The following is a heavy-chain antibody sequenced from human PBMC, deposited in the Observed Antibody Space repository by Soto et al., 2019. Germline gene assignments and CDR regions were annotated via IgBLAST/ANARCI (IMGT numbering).Heavy chain of an antibody. CDR3: AREGGGYCSGGSCQVDY. V-gene: IGHV4-34*01. CDR2: INHSGSI. Sequence: PSETLSLTCAVYGGSFSGQYWSWIRQPPGKGLEWIGEINHSGSINYNPSLESRVTISEDTSKNQFSLKLSAVTAADTAVYYCAREGGGYCSGGSCQVDYWGQGTLVTVSS. D-gene: IGHD2-15*01. CDR1: GGSFSGQY. J-gene: IGHJ4*02.